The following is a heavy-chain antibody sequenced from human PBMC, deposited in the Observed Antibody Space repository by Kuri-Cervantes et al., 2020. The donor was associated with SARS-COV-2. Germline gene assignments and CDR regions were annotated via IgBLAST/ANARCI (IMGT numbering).Heavy chain of an antibody. J-gene: IGHJ4*02. Sequence: ESLKISCTVSGGSISSYYWSWIRQPAGKGLEWIGRIYTSESTNYNPSLKSRVTMSVDTSKNQFSLKLSSVTAADTAVYYCARDADSSGSLDYWGQGTLVTVSS. CDR2: IYTSEST. V-gene: IGHV4-4*07. CDR3: ARDADSSGSLDY. D-gene: IGHD3-22*01. CDR1: GGSISSYY.